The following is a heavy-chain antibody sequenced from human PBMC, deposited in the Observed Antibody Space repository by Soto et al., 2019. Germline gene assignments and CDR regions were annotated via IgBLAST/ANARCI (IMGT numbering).Heavy chain of an antibody. CDR3: AHRPSYCSGGSCYSGFDY. J-gene: IGHJ4*02. D-gene: IGHD2-15*01. Sequence: QITLKESGPTLVKPTQTLTLTCTFSGFSLSTSGVGVGWIRQPPGKALEGLALIYWDDDKLYSPSLKSRLTIPKDTSKHQVVLTMTNMDPVDTATYYCAHRPSYCSGGSCYSGFDYWGQGTLVTVSS. CDR1: GFSLSTSGVG. V-gene: IGHV2-5*02. CDR2: IYWDDDK.